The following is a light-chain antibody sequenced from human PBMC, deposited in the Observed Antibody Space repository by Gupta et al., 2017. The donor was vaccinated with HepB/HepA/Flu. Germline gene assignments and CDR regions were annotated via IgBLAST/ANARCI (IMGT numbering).Light chain of an antibody. J-gene: IGLJ2*01. CDR3: SSYTSSSTRV. Sequence: HSAMTQPASVSASPGPSITMSCSGTSSDVGGYNYVSWYQQHPGKAPKLMIYDVSNRPSGVSNRYSGSKSGNTDSLTISGLQAEDEAEYYCSSYTSSSTRVFGGGTKLTVL. CDR2: DVS. CDR1: SSDVGGYNY. V-gene: IGLV2-14*03.